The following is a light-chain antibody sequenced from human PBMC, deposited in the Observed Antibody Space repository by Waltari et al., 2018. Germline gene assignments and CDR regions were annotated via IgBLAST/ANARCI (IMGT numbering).Light chain of an antibody. CDR1: QGNNNY. J-gene: IGKJ5*01. Sequence: DIQLTQSPSFLSASVGDRVTLTCRASQGNNNYLAWYQQKPGKAPNLLIYGTSTLQSGVPSRFSGSQSGTEFTLTISSLQPEDFATDYCQQFKRFLFTFGQGTRLDIK. V-gene: IGKV1-9*01. CDR2: GTS. CDR3: QQFKRFLFT.